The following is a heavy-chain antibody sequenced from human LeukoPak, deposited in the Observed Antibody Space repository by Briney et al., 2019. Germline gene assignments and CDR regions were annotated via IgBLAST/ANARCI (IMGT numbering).Heavy chain of an antibody. J-gene: IGHJ6*03. Sequence: PGGSLRLSCAASGFTFSSYEMNWVRQAPGKGLEWVSYISSSGSTIYYADSVKGRFTISRDNSKNKLYLQMNSLRAEDTAMYYCARDGGVVGGSGSYYYYMDVWGKGTTVTVSS. CDR1: GFTFSSYE. CDR2: ISSSGSTI. V-gene: IGHV3-48*03. CDR3: ARDGGVVGGSGSYYYYMDV. D-gene: IGHD3-10*01.